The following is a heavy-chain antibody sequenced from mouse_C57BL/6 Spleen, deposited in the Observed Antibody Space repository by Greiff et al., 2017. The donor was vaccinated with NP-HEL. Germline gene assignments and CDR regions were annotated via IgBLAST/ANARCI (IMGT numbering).Heavy chain of an antibody. CDR3: AKEAYDGYFAWFAY. D-gene: IGHD2-3*01. V-gene: IGHV1-72*01. CDR1: GYTFTSYW. Sequence: VQLKQPGAELVKPGASVKLSCKASGYTFTSYWMHWVKQRPGRGLEWIGRIDPNSGGTKYNEKFKSKATLTVDKPSSTAYMQLSSLTSEDSAVYYCAKEAYDGYFAWFAYWGQGTLVTVSA. J-gene: IGHJ3*01. CDR2: IDPNSGGT.